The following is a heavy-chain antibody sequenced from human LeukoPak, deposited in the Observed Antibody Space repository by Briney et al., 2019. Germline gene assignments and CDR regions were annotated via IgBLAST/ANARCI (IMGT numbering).Heavy chain of an antibody. V-gene: IGHV4-30-4*08. D-gene: IGHD5-18*01. CDR2: IYYSGST. J-gene: IGHJ4*02. Sequence: SETLSLTCTVSGGSISSGDCYWSWIRQPPGEGLEWIGHIYYSGSTVDNPSLKSRVTMSVDMSKSQFSLKLNSVTAADTAVYYCARALWDTAMVHFDYRGQGTLVTVSS. CDR3: ARALWDTAMVHFDY. CDR1: GGSISSGDCY.